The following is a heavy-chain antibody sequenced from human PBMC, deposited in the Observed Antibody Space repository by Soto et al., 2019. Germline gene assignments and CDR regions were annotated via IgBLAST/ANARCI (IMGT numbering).Heavy chain of an antibody. Sequence: QVQLQESGPGLVKPSQTLSLTCTVSGGSISSGGYYWSWIRQHPGKALEWIGYIYYSGSTYYNPSLKSRVTISVDTSKNQFSLKLSSVTAADTAVYYCARGGAATSTRDAFDIWGQGTMVTVSS. D-gene: IGHD2-15*01. J-gene: IGHJ3*02. CDR1: GGSISSGGYY. CDR3: ARGGAATSTRDAFDI. CDR2: IYYSGST. V-gene: IGHV4-31*03.